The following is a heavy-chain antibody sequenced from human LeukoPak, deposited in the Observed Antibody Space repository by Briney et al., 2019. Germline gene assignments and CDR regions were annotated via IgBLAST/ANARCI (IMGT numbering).Heavy chain of an antibody. J-gene: IGHJ4*02. CDR3: ARPYSGTYYVFDY. CDR1: GGTFSSYA. V-gene: IGHV1-69*05. D-gene: IGHD1-26*01. Sequence: SVKVSCKASGGTFSSYAITWVRQAPGQGLEWMGGIIPIFGTANYAEKFQGRVTITTDESTSKAYMELSSLRSEDTAVYYCARPYSGTYYVFDYWGQGTLVTVSS. CDR2: IIPIFGTA.